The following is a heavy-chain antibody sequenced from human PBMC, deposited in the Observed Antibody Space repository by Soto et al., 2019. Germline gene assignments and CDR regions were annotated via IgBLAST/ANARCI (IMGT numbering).Heavy chain of an antibody. CDR3: ARDRGKEAAAHFDY. V-gene: IGHV3-74*01. CDR1: GFTFSSYW. J-gene: IGHJ4*02. D-gene: IGHD6-13*01. Sequence: EVQLVESGGGLVQPGGSLRLSCAASGFTFSSYWMHWVRQAPGKGLVWVSRINSDGSSTSYAESVKGRFTISRANAKNTLYLQMNSLRAEDTALYYCARDRGKEAAAHFDYWGQGTLVTVSS. CDR2: INSDGSST.